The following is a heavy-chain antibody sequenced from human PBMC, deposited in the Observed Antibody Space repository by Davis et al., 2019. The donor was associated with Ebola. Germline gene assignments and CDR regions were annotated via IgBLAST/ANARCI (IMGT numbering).Heavy chain of an antibody. V-gene: IGHV3-30*04. J-gene: IGHJ6*04. Sequence: GESLKISCAASGFTFSSYAMHWVRQAPGKGLEWVAVISYDGSHKYSADSVRGRFTISRDNSKDTLYLQMNSLRAEDTAVYYCARSGLSFGVVKYHYGMDVWGKGTTVTVSS. CDR3: ARSGLSFGVVKYHYGMDV. CDR1: GFTFSSYA. CDR2: ISYDGSHK. D-gene: IGHD3-3*01.